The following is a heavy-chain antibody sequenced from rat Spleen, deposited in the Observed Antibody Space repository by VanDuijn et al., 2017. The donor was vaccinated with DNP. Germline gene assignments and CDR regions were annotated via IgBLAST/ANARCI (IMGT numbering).Heavy chain of an antibody. Sequence: QVQLQQSGAELAKPGSSVKISCKASGYTFTTYYISWIKQTTGQGLEYIGYINPGSGGTNYNDRFKGKATLTVDKSSSTAFMHLSGLTPDDSAVYYCARRRLPYWYFDFWGPGTMVTVSS. CDR3: ARRRLPYWYFDF. CDR1: GYTFTTYY. J-gene: IGHJ1*01. D-gene: IGHD1-4*01. CDR2: INPGSGGT. V-gene: IGHV1-43*01.